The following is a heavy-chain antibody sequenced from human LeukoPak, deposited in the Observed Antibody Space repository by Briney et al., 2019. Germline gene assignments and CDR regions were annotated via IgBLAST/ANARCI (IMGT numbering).Heavy chain of an antibody. CDR3: ARLQRYCSSTSCYAYGGYYYYYYYMDV. D-gene: IGHD2-2*01. J-gene: IGHJ6*03. CDR1: GGSFSGYY. Sequence: SETLSLTCAVYGGSFSGYYWSWIRQPPGKGLEWIGEINHSGSTNYNPSLKSRVTISVDTSKNQFSLKLSSVTAADTAVYYCARLQRYCSSTSCYAYGGYYYYYYYMDVWGKGTTVTISS. V-gene: IGHV4-34*01. CDR2: INHSGST.